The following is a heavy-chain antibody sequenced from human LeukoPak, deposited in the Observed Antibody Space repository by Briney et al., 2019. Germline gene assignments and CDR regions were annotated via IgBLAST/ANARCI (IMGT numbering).Heavy chain of an antibody. CDR1: GGSISSGSYY. V-gene: IGHV4-61*02. CDR2: IYTTGST. D-gene: IGHD4-23*01. J-gene: IGHJ2*01. CDR3: ARGGTVVAPYWYFDL. Sequence: KSSQTLSLTCSVSGGSISSGSYYWSWVRQPAGKGLEWIGRIYTTGSTNYNPSLKSRVTISVYTSKNQFSLKLSSVTAPDTAVYYCARGGTVVAPYWYFDLWGRGTLVTVSS.